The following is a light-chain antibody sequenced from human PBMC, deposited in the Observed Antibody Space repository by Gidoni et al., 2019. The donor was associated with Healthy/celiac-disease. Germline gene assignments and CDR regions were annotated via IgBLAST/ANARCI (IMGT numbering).Light chain of an antibody. Sequence: VLTQSPGTLSLSPGERATLSCRASQSVSSSYLAWYQQKPGQAPRLLIYGASSRATGIPDRFSGSGSGTDFTLTISRLEPEDFAVYYCQQYGSSPCSFGQGTKLEIK. CDR2: GAS. CDR3: QQYGSSPCS. CDR1: QSVSSSY. J-gene: IGKJ2*04. V-gene: IGKV3-20*01.